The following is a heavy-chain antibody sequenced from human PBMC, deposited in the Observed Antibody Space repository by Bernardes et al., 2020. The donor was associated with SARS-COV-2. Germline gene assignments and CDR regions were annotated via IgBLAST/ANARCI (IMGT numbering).Heavy chain of an antibody. D-gene: IGHD4-17*01. V-gene: IGHV1-58*01. CDR2: IVVGNGNT. CDR1: GFTFSNFI. J-gene: IGHJ3*01. Sequence: SVKVSCKASGFTFSNFIVQWVRQARGQRLEWMGWIVVGNGNTNNAQRFQERVTITRDQSTSTVFLEMSGLRSEDTAVYYCAAEGYGGNSVFGAFDLWGQETMVTVSS. CDR3: AAEGYGGNSVFGAFDL.